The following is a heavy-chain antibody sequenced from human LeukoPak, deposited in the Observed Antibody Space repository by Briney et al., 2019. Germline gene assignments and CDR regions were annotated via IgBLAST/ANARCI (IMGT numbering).Heavy chain of an antibody. CDR2: IKQDGSEK. J-gene: IGHJ4*02. V-gene: IGHV3-7*01. CDR1: GFTFGSYW. CDR3: AREAVGNFLSRVYYFDY. Sequence: GGSLRLSCAASGFTFGSYWMSWVRQAPGKGLEWVANIKQDGSEKYYVDSVKGRFTVSRDNAKRSLYLQMNTLRAEDTAVYYCAREAVGNFLSRVYYFDYWGQGTLVTVSS. D-gene: IGHD3-3*01.